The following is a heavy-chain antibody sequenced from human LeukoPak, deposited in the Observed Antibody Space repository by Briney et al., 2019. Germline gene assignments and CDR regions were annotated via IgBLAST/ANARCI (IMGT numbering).Heavy chain of an antibody. D-gene: IGHD6-19*01. CDR3: AREFKYSSGWYDYFDY. V-gene: IGHV3-30*01. J-gene: IGHJ4*02. Sequence: KYYANSVKGRFTISRDYSKNTLYLQMNSLRAEDTAVYYCAREFKYSSGWYDYFDYWGQGTLVTVSS. CDR2: K.